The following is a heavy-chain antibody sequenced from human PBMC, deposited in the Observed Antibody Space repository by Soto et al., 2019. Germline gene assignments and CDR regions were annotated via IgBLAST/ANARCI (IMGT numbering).Heavy chain of an antibody. Sequence: EVQLVESGGGLVKPGGSLRLSCAASGFTFSNAWMNWVRQAPGKGLEWVGRIKSKTDGGTTDYAAPVKGRFTISRDDSKITLYLQMNSLKTEDTAVYYCTTGAIYCSGGSCYSGPFDPWGQGTLVTVSS. D-gene: IGHD2-15*01. J-gene: IGHJ5*02. CDR1: GFTFSNAW. CDR2: IKSKTDGGTT. CDR3: TTGAIYCSGGSCYSGPFDP. V-gene: IGHV3-15*07.